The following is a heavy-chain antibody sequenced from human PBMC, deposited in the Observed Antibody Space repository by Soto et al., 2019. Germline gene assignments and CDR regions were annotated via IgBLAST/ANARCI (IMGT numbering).Heavy chain of an antibody. J-gene: IGHJ4*02. CDR3: ARDRSAYSYGGFDY. V-gene: IGHV4-4*07. Sequence: SETLSLTCTVSGGSISSYYWSWIRQPAGKGLEWIGRIYTSGSTNYNPSLKSRVTMSVDTSKNQFSLKLSSVTAADTAVYYCARDRSAYSYGGFDYWGQGTLVTVSS. CDR1: GGSISSYY. CDR2: IYTSGST. D-gene: IGHD5-18*01.